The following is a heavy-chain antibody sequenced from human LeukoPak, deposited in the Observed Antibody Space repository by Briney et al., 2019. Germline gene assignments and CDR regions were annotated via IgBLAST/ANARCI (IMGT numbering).Heavy chain of an antibody. D-gene: IGHD6-19*01. CDR2: IKQDGSEK. CDR1: GFTFSSYW. CDR3: ARGPNTGYSSGWYLNY. Sequence: GALRLSCAASGFTFSSYWMSWVRQAPGKGLEWVANIKQDGSEKYYVDSVKGRFTISRDNVKNSLYLQMNSLRAEDTAVYYCARGPNTGYSSGWYLNYWGQGTLVTVSS. V-gene: IGHV3-7*01. J-gene: IGHJ4*02.